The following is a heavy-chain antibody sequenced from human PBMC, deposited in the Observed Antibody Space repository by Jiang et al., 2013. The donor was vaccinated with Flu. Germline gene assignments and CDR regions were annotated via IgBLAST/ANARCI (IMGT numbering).Heavy chain of an antibody. CDR3: ARGVDIVATISDYYYYMDV. D-gene: IGHD5-12*01. V-gene: IGHV3-30-3*01. J-gene: IGHJ6*03. CDR2: ISYDGSNK. Sequence: VAVISYDGSNKYYADSVKGRFTISRDNSKNTLYLQMNSLRAEDTAVYYCARGVDIVATISDYYYYMDVWGKGTTVTVSS.